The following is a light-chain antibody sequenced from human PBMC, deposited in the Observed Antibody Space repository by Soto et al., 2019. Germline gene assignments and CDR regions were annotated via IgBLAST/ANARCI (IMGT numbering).Light chain of an antibody. CDR3: QKYDSAPLT. CDR2: GAS. Sequence: DIQMTQSPSSLSASVGDRVTFTCRASQGISNYLAWYLQKPGETPKLPIYGASTLESGVPSRFSGSGSGTDFTLTISSLQPEDVGTYYCQKYDSAPLTFGGGTKVEMK. J-gene: IGKJ4*01. V-gene: IGKV1-27*01. CDR1: QGISNY.